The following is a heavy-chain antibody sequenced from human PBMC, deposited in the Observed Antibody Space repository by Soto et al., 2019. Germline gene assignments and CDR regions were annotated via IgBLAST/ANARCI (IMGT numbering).Heavy chain of an antibody. D-gene: IGHD3-10*01. CDR1: GASMSSGGHS. J-gene: IGHJ6*02. CDR2: IYATGKT. CDR3: ARAPPGPSPRWDV. Sequence: SETLSLTCAVSGASMSSGGHSWSWIRQSPGKGLEWIGGIYATGKTYYNPSLRSRVTISVDTSNNLFSLNVTSVTAADTAVYYCARAPPGPSPRWDVWGQGTTVTVSS. V-gene: IGHV4-30-2*06.